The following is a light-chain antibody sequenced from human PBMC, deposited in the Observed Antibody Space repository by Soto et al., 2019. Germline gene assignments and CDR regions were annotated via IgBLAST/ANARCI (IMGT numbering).Light chain of an antibody. CDR1: QSISTDH. Sequence: EIVVTHSPGSLCFCPAQSSTLSGRASQSISTDHLAWYQQKPGQPPRLLIYGTSSRATGGIADRFSGSGSGTDFTLTISRLEPEDLAVYYCQQRSNWPRTFGQGTKVDIK. CDR2: GTS. J-gene: IGKJ1*01. V-gene: IGKV3D-20*02. CDR3: QQRSNWPRT.